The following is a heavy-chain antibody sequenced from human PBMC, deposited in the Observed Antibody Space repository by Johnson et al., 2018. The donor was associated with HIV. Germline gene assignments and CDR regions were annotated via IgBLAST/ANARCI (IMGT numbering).Heavy chain of an antibody. CDR3: AKSPAKDHGGNSGAFAI. J-gene: IGHJ3*02. V-gene: IGHV3-23*04. CDR2: ISGSGGRT. D-gene: IGHD4-23*01. CDR1: GFTFSSYA. Sequence: VQLVESGGGLVQPGGSLRLSCAASGFTFSSYAMSWVRQAPGKGLEWVSAISGSGGRTYYADSVKGRFTIPSYNSKHTLYLQMNSLRAEATAVYYCAKSPAKDHGGNSGAFAIWGQGTMVTVSS.